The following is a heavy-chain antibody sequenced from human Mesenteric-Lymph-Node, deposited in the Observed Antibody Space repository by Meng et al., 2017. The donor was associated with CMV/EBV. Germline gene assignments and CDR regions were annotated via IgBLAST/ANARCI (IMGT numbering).Heavy chain of an antibody. CDR3: ARVGYPTSSVVAGAGTQFDY. Sequence: SETLSLTCVVSGGSFSTYYWSWIRQSPVKGLEWIGEINHSGSTNYNPSLKSRVTMSVDTSKNQFSLRLKSVIAADTAVYYCARVGYPTSSVVAGAGTQFDYWGQETLVTVSS. CDR1: GGSFSTYY. CDR2: INHSGST. D-gene: IGHD6-13*01. V-gene: IGHV4-34*01. J-gene: IGHJ4*02.